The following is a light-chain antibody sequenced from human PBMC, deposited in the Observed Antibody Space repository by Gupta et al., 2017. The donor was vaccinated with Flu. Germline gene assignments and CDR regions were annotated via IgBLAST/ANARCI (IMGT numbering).Light chain of an antibody. V-gene: IGKV3-20*01. CDR1: QSVSSSY. Sequence: EIVLTQSHAPLSLSPGKRATLSCRASQSVSSSYLAWYQQKPGQAPRLLIYGASSRATGIPDRFSGSGSGTDFTLTISRREPEDFAVYYCQQYGSSPPYSFGQGTKLEIK. CDR2: GAS. CDR3: QQYGSSPPYS. J-gene: IGKJ2*03.